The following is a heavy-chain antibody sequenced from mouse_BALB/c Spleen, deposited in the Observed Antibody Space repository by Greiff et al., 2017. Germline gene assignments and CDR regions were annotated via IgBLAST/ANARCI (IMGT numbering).Heavy chain of an antibody. Sequence: QVQLKESGPGLVAPSQSLSITCTVSGFSLTSYGVHWVRQPPGKGLEWLGVIWAGGSTNYNSALMSRLSISKDNSKSQVFLKMNSLQTDDTAMYYCARDRGYGSSYLAYWGQGTLVTVSA. CDR1: GFSLTSYG. J-gene: IGHJ3*01. D-gene: IGHD1-1*01. V-gene: IGHV2-9*02. CDR3: ARDRGYGSSYLAY. CDR2: IWAGGST.